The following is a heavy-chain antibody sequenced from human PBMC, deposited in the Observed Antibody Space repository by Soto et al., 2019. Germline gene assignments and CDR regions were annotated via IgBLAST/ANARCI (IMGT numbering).Heavy chain of an antibody. V-gene: IGHV4-34*01. CDR3: ARGEPCSSTSCLSVDWFDP. CDR2: INHSGST. D-gene: IGHD2-2*01. J-gene: IGHJ5*02. Sequence: QVQLQQWGAGLLKPSETLSLTCAVYGGSFSGYYWSWIRQPPGKGLEWIGEINHSGSTNYNPSLKSRVTISVDTSKIQFSLKLSSVTAADTAVYYCARGEPCSSTSCLSVDWFDPWGQGTLVTVSS. CDR1: GGSFSGYY.